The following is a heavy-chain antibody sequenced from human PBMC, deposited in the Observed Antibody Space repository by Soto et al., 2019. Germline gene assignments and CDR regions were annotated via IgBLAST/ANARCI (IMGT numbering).Heavy chain of an antibody. CDR1: GYTFTSYG. CDR3: ARDDGITIFGVVSPNGMDV. J-gene: IGHJ6*02. V-gene: IGHV1-18*01. CDR2: ISAYNGNT. Sequence: GASVKVSCKASGYTFTSYGISWVRQDPGQGIEWMGWISAYNGNTNYAQKLQGRVTMTTDTSTSTAYMELRSLRSDDTAVYYCARDDGITIFGVVSPNGMDVWGQGTTVTVSS. D-gene: IGHD3-3*01.